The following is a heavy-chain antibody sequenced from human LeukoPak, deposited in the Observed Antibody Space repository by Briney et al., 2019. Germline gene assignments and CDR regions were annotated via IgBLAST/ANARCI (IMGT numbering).Heavy chain of an antibody. CDR2: ISGSGRNT. J-gene: IGHJ4*02. CDR1: GFTFRTYA. Sequence: GGSLRLSCAPSGFTFRTYAMNWVRQAPGKGLEWVSTISGSGRNTYYADSVKGRFTISRDNPRNSLYLQMNSLRAEDTAVYYCARGRSSGWYYFDYWGQGILVTVSS. CDR3: ARGRSSGWYYFDY. D-gene: IGHD6-19*01. V-gene: IGHV3-23*01.